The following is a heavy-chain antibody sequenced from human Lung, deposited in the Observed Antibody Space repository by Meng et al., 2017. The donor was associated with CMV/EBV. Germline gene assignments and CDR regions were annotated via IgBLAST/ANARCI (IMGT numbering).Heavy chain of an antibody. V-gene: IGHV1-69*05. CDR2: IIPILGTA. CDR1: GGTFSRYA. Sequence: SVXVSXKASGGTFSRYAVHWVQQAPGQGLEWMGRIIPILGTANYAQSFQDRVTITTDESTSTAYMELSSLRSEDTAVYYCEREPDYSSGSDVFDIWGQGTRVTVS. J-gene: IGHJ3*02. D-gene: IGHD6-19*01. CDR3: EREPDYSSGSDVFDI.